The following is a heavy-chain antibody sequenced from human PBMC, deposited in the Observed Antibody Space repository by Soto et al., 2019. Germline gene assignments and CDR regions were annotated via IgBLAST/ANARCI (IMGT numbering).Heavy chain of an antibody. CDR3: ARGNVLTGTYRPFDH. J-gene: IGHJ4*02. D-gene: IGHD3-9*01. Sequence: QVQLMDSGGGVVKPGESLRLSCAASGFPFSTYALHWVRQAPGKGLEWVAFIWYDGSNTDYADSVKGRFTISRDNSKNTLYLQMDSLRPEDTAVYYCARGNVLTGTYRPFDHWGQGTPVTVSS. CDR1: GFPFSTYA. CDR2: IWYDGSNT. V-gene: IGHV3-33*01.